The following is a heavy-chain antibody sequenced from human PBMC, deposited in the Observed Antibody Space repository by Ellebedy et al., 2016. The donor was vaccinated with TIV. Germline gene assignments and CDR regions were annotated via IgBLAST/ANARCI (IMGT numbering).Heavy chain of an antibody. CDR3: ARRISGTYGDDACDI. V-gene: IGHV3-53*01. CDR2: IHTGGDT. D-gene: IGHD1-20*01. CDR1: GFTVSYTY. Sequence: GGSLRLSCAASGFTVSYTYMNWVRQAPGKGLEWVSVIHTGGDTYYADSVKGRFTISRDSSKNTVFLQMNSLRAEETAMYYCARRISGTYGDDACDIWGQGTMVTVSS. J-gene: IGHJ3*02.